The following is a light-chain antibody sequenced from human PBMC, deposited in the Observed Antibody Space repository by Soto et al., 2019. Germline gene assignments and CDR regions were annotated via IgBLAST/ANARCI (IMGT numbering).Light chain of an antibody. V-gene: IGKV3-15*01. CDR2: GPS. CDR1: QSVSTD. J-gene: IGKJ1*01. Sequence: EIVMTQSPATLSVSPGESATLSCRASQSVSTDLAWYQQKPGQAPRLLIYGPSTRATGLPARFSGSGSGTDFTLTISSLQSEDFAVYYCQQYDNWLWTFGQGTKVEIK. CDR3: QQYDNWLWT.